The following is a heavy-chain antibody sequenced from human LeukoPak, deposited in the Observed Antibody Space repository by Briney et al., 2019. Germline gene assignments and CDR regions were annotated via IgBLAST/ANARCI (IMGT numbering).Heavy chain of an antibody. D-gene: IGHD4-17*01. CDR2: IYSGGST. CDR1: GFTVSSNY. J-gene: IGHJ6*02. Sequence: PGRSLRLSCAASGFTVSSNYMSWVRQAPGKGLEWVSVIYSGGSTYYADSVKGRFTISRDNSKNTLYLQMNSLRAEDTAVYYCVRDGDNYGMDVWGQGTTVTVSS. CDR3: VRDGDNYGMDV. V-gene: IGHV3-66*01.